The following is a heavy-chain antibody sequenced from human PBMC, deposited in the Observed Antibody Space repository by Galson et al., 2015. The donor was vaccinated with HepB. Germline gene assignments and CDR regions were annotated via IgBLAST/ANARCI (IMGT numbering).Heavy chain of an antibody. CDR1: GFTFSNSG. D-gene: IGHD3-16*01. CDR3: AKDAYRSSYYFDF. CDR2: VWSDGYKK. Sequence: SLRLSCAASGFTFSNSGMHWVRQAPDKGLEWVAVVWSDGYKKYYADSVQGRFTISRDNSKNTLFLQMDSLRAEDTAVYYCAKDAYRSSYYFDFWGQGTVVTVSS. V-gene: IGHV3-33*06. J-gene: IGHJ4*02.